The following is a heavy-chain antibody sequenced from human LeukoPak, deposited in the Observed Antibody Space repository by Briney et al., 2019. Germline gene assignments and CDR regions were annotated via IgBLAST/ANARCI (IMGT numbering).Heavy chain of an antibody. CDR2: VSYTGST. D-gene: IGHD3-3*01. CDR3: ARGEYDFWSGYLGRWFDP. Sequence: SETLSLTCTVSGGSISSNNYYWGWIRQPPGKGLEWIGSVSYTGSTNYNPSLKSRVTMSVDTSKNQFSLKLSSVTAADTAVYYCARGEYDFWSGYLGRWFDPWGQGTLVTVSS. V-gene: IGHV4-39*01. CDR1: GGSISSNNYY. J-gene: IGHJ5*02.